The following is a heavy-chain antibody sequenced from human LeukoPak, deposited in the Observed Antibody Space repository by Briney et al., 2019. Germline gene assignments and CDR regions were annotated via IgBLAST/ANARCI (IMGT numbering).Heavy chain of an antibody. CDR1: GFTFDEYG. J-gene: IGHJ3*02. CDR2: IYSGGST. Sequence: GGSLRLSCAASGFTFDEYGLSWVRQAPGKGLEWVSVIYSGGSTYYADSVKGRFTISRDNSKNTLYLQMNSLRAEDTAVYYCASDGGNTDAFDIWGQGTMVTVSS. D-gene: IGHD4-23*01. CDR3: ASDGGNTDAFDI. V-gene: IGHV3-53*01.